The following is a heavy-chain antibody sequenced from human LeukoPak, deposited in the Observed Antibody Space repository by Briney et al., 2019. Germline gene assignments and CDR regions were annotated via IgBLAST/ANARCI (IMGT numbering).Heavy chain of an antibody. V-gene: IGHV1-18*01. CDR2: ISVYNGNT. CDR1: GYTFTSYG. CDR3: ARHTGSLYDFWSGYIDY. Sequence: ASVKVSCKASGYTFTSYGISWVRQAPGQGLEWMGWISVYNGNTKYVQKFQGRVAMTTDTSTRTAYMELRSLRSDDTAVYYCARHTGSLYDFWSGYIDYWGQGTLVTVSS. J-gene: IGHJ4*02. D-gene: IGHD3-3*01.